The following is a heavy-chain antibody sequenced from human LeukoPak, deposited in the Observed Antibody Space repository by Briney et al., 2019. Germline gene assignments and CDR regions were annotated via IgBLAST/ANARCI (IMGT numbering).Heavy chain of an antibody. CDR3: ARVHRSARGYFDY. J-gene: IGHJ4*02. D-gene: IGHD6-6*01. Sequence: ASVKVSCTASGYTFTSYDINWVRQATGQGLEWMGWMNPNSGNTGYAQKFQGRVTMTRNTSISTAYMELSGLRSEDTAVYYCARVHRSARGYFDYWGQGTLVTVSS. CDR2: MNPNSGNT. V-gene: IGHV1-8*01. CDR1: GYTFTSYD.